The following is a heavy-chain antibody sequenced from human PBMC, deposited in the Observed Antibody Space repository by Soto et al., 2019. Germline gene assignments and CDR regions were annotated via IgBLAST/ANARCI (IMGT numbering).Heavy chain of an antibody. Sequence: ASVKVSCKASGYTFTGYYMHWVRQAPGQGREWMGWINPNSGGTNYAQKFQGRVTMTRDTSISTAYMELSRLRSDDTAVYYCARWGFIVVVPAYYFDYWGQGPLVTGSS. CDR1: GYTFTGYY. J-gene: IGHJ4*02. CDR2: INPNSGGT. V-gene: IGHV1-2*02. CDR3: ARWGFIVVVPAYYFDY. D-gene: IGHD2-2*01.